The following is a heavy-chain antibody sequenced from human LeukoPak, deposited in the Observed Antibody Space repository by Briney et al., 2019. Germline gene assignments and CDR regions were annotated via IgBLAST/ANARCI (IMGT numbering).Heavy chain of an antibody. Sequence: KPSETLSLTCAVYGGSFSGYYWSWIRQPPGKGLEWIGEINHSGSTNYNPSLKSRVTISVDTSKNQFSLKLSSVTAADTAVYYCARGHGGNSWYFDLWGRGTWSLSPQ. CDR1: GGSFSGYY. J-gene: IGHJ2*01. D-gene: IGHD4-23*01. CDR3: ARGHGGNSWYFDL. CDR2: INHSGST. V-gene: IGHV4-34*01.